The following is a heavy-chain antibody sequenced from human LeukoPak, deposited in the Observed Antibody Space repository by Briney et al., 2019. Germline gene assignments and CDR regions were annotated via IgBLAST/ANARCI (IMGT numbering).Heavy chain of an antibody. CDR3: ARDVTVWSIAAAGNYYYMDV. D-gene: IGHD6-13*01. Sequence: ASVKVSCKASGYNFIGYYMQWVRQATGQGLEWMGWINPNSGGTNYAQKFQGRVTMTRDTSISTAYMELSRLRSDDTAVYYCARDVTVWSIAAAGNYYYMDVWGKGTTVTVSS. J-gene: IGHJ6*03. V-gene: IGHV1-2*02. CDR1: GYNFIGYY. CDR2: INPNSGGT.